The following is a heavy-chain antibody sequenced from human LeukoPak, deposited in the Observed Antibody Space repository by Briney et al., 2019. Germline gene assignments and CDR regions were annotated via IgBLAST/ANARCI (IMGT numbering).Heavy chain of an antibody. CDR3: ARNLFCGGDCYNWFDP. CDR1: GFTFSSYS. CDR2: ISSSSSYI. J-gene: IGHJ5*02. Sequence: GGSLRLSCAASGFTFSSYSMNWVRQAPGKGLEWVSSISSSSSYIYYADSVNGRFTISRDNAKNSLYLQMNSLRAEDTAVYYCARNLFCGGDCYNWFDPWGQGTLVTVSS. V-gene: IGHV3-21*01. D-gene: IGHD2-21*01.